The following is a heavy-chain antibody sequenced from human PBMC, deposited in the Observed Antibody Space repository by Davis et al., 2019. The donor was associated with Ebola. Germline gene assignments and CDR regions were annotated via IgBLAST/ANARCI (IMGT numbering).Heavy chain of an antibody. Sequence: AASVKVSCKASGYTFTSYAMHWVRQAPGQRLEWMGWINAGNGNTKYSQKFQGRVTMTTDTSTSTAYMELRSLRSDDTAVYYWARDGAWVTMVRGQRYGMDVWGQGTTVTVSS. D-gene: IGHD3-10*01. CDR3: ARDGAWVTMVRGQRYGMDV. CDR1: GYTFTSYA. J-gene: IGHJ6*02. CDR2: INAGNGNT. V-gene: IGHV1-3*01.